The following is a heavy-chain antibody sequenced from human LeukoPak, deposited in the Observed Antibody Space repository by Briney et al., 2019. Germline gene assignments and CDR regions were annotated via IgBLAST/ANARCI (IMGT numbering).Heavy chain of an antibody. D-gene: IGHD5-24*01. CDR2: IYSGGST. CDR3: ARERDGYNYFDY. J-gene: IGHJ4*02. CDR1: GFTVSSNY. V-gene: IGHV3-66*01. Sequence: GGSLRLSCAASGFTVSSNYMSWVRQAPGKGLEWVSVIYSGGSTYYPDSVKGRFTISRDNSKNTLYLQMNSLRAEDPAVYYCARERDGYNYFDYWGQGTLVTVSS.